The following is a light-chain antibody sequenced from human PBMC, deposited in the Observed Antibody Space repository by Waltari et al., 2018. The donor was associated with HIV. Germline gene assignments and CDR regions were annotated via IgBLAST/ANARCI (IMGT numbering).Light chain of an antibody. J-gene: IGLJ3*02. Sequence: YELTQPPSVSVAPGQTATITCGGDNIGYRSVHWYQQKAGQAPVLVFYDDTDRPSGTPERFSGSKAGNTATVTISRGEAGDEGDYYCQVWASNSADVVFGGRTKLTVL. CDR3: QVWASNSADVV. V-gene: IGLV3-21*02. CDR2: DDT. CDR1: NIGYRS.